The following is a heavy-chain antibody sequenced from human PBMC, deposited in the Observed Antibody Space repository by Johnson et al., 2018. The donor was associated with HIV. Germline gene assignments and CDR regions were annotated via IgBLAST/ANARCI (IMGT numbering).Heavy chain of an antibody. CDR2: ISYDGSNK. D-gene: IGHD4-17*01. CDR1: GFTFSSYP. Sequence: QVQLVESGGGVVQPGRSLRLSCVVSGFTFSSYPMHWVRQAPGTGLAWVAIISYDGSNKYYADSVKGRFTISRDNSKNTLYLQMNSLRAEDTAVYYCAKEYSSPYGDYDGDAFDIWGQGTMVTVSS. V-gene: IGHV3-30*04. J-gene: IGHJ3*02. CDR3: AKEYSSPYGDYDGDAFDI.